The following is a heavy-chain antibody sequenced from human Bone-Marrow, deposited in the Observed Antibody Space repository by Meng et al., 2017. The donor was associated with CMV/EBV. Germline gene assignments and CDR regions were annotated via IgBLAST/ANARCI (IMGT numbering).Heavy chain of an antibody. D-gene: IGHD6-13*01. Sequence: ESLKISCTVSGGSISSSSYYWGWIRQPPGKGLEWIGSIYYSGSTYYNPSLKSRVTISVDASKNQFSLKLSSVTAADTAVYYCARETAGIAAFDYWGQGTLVTVSS. CDR1: GGSISSSSYY. J-gene: IGHJ4*02. V-gene: IGHV4-39*07. CDR3: ARETAGIAAFDY. CDR2: IYYSGST.